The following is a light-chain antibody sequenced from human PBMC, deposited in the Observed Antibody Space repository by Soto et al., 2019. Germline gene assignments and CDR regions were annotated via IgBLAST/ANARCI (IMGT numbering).Light chain of an antibody. CDR3: QQYNSYKT. Sequence: SSLSASVGDTVTITCRASQPIDRYLNWFQQKSGQAPKLLMNAASTLRSGVPSRFSGSGSGTEFTLTISSLQPDDFATYYCQQYNSYKTFGQGTKVDIK. CDR2: AAS. CDR1: QPIDRY. J-gene: IGKJ1*01. V-gene: IGKV1-16*01.